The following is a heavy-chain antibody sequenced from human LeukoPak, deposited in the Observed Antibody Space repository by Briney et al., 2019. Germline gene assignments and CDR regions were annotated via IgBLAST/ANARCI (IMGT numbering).Heavy chain of an antibody. V-gene: IGHV3-23*01. D-gene: IGHD6-13*01. J-gene: IGHJ4*02. CDR1: GFTFSSNA. Sequence: GGSLRLSCAASGFTFSSNAMSWVRQAPGKGLEWVSAISGNSGSTYYADSVKGRFTISRHNSRNTLYLQMNSLRAEDTAVYYCAKGTGGSWYRFDYWGQGTLVTVSS. CDR2: ISGNSGST. CDR3: AKGTGGSWYRFDY.